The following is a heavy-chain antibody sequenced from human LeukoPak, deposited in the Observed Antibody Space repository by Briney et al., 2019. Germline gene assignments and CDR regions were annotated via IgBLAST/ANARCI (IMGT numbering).Heavy chain of an antibody. J-gene: IGHJ3*02. V-gene: IGHV4-39*01. CDR3: ARPLDCNYGGTAFDI. CDR1: GGSVSNSNYC. Sequence: PSETLSLTCTVSGGSVSNSNYCWGWIRQPPGKQLEWIGSIDYSESPLYNPSLKSRVTISVDTSKNQFSLKLSSVTAADTAVYYCARPLDCNYGGTAFDIWGQGTMVTVSS. CDR2: IDYSESP. D-gene: IGHD4-23*01.